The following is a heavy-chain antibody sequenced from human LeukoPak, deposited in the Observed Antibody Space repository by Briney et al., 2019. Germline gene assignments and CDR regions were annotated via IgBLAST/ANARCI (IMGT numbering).Heavy chain of an antibody. CDR1: GFTSSSYS. CDR2: ISSSSSYI. CDR3: ARDALYYGMDV. J-gene: IGHJ6*02. V-gene: IGHV3-21*01. Sequence: GSLRLSCAASGFTSSSYSMNWVRQAPGKGLEWVSSISSSSSYIYYADSVKGRFTISRDNAKNSLYLQMNSLRAEDTAVYYCARDALYYGMDVWGQGTTVTVSS.